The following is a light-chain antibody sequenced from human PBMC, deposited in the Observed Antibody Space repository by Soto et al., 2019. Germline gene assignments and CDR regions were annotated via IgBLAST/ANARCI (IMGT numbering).Light chain of an antibody. V-gene: IGKV4-1*01. J-gene: IGKJ1*01. CDR3: QQYYSHVRT. CDR2: WAS. CDR1: QSVLYSSNNKNY. Sequence: DIVMTQSPDSLAVSLGERATINCKSSQSVLYSSNNKNYLAWYQQKPGQPPKLLIYWASTRESGVPDRFSGSGSGTDFTLTISSLQAEDLAVYYCQQYYSHVRTFGQGTKVEIK.